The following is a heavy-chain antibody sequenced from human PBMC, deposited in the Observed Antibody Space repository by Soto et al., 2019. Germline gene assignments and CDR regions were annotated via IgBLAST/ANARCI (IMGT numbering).Heavy chain of an antibody. CDR3: ARVGGITGTSLDY. Sequence: QVQLVQSGAEVKKPGASVKVSCKASGYAFTGYYMHWVRQGPGQGLEWMGWINPNSGGTNCARKFQGRVTMTRDTSISTAYMELSRLRSDDTAVYYCARVGGITGTSLDYWGQGTMVTVSS. V-gene: IGHV1-2*02. D-gene: IGHD1-7*01. J-gene: IGHJ4*02. CDR2: INPNSGGT. CDR1: GYAFTGYY.